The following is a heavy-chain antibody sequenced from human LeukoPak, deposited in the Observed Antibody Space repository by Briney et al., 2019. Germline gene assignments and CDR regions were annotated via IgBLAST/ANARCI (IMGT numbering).Heavy chain of an antibody. D-gene: IGHD2-21*02. CDR1: GFTFSSYA. Sequence: GGSLRLSCAASGFTFSSYAMSWVRQAPGKGLEWVSAISGSGGSTYYADSVKGRFTISRDNSKNTLYLQMNSLRAEDTAVYYCAKDPHSIYCGGDRPEYFQHWGQGTLVTVSS. V-gene: IGHV3-23*01. CDR2: ISGSGGST. CDR3: AKDPHSIYCGGDRPEYFQH. J-gene: IGHJ1*01.